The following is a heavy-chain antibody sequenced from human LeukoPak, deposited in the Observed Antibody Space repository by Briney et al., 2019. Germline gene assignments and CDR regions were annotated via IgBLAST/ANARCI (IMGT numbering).Heavy chain of an antibody. Sequence: SETLSLTCTVSGGSVSSSSYYWSWIRQPPGKGLEWIGEIHHSGSTNYNPSLKSRVTISVDTSKNQFSLKLSSVTAADTAVYYCAREGDSSVYYDYWGQGTLVTVSS. CDR1: GGSVSSSSYY. J-gene: IGHJ4*02. CDR3: AREGDSSVYYDY. D-gene: IGHD3-22*01. V-gene: IGHV4-39*07. CDR2: IHHSGST.